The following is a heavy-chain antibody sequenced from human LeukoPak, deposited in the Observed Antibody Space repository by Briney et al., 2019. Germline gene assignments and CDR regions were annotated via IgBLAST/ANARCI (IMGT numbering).Heavy chain of an antibody. J-gene: IGHJ6*03. D-gene: IGHD3-9*01. CDR1: GFTFSSYG. V-gene: IGHV3-30*02. Sequence: GGSLRLSCAASGFTFSSYGMHWVRQAPGKGLEWVAFIRYDGSNKYYADSVKGRFTISRDNSKNTLYLQMNSLRAEDTAVYYCARDGGDYDILTGYYYYYMDVWGKGTTVTISS. CDR3: ARDGGDYDILTGYYYYYMDV. CDR2: IRYDGSNK.